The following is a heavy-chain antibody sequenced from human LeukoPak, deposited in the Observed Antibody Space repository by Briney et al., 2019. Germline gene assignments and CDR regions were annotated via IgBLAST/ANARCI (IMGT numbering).Heavy chain of an antibody. J-gene: IGHJ4*02. Sequence: ASVKVSCKASGYTFTSYGISWVRQAPGQGLEWMGWISAYNGNTNYAQKLQGRVTMTTDTSTSTAYMELRSLRSDDTAVYYCARMGGDLWLRLIHYFDYWGQGTLVTVSS. V-gene: IGHV1-18*01. CDR1: GYTFTSYG. D-gene: IGHD5-18*01. CDR2: ISAYNGNT. CDR3: ARMGGDLWLRLIHYFDY.